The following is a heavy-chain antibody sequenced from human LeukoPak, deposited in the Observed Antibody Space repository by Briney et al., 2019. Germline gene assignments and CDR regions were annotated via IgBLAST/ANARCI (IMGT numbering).Heavy chain of an antibody. CDR2: MNPNSGNT. J-gene: IGHJ4*02. CDR1: GYTFTSYD. Sequence: ASVKVSCKASGYTFTSYDINWVRQATGQGLEWMGWMNPNSGNTGYAQKFQGRVTMTEDTSTDTAYMELSSLRSEDTAVYYCATRLSNWNPLDYWGQGTLVTVSS. V-gene: IGHV1-8*01. D-gene: IGHD1-20*01. CDR3: ATRLSNWNPLDY.